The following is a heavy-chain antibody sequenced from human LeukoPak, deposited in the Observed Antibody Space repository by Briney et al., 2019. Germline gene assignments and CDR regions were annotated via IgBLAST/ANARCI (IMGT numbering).Heavy chain of an antibody. V-gene: IGHV3-48*01. CDR2: TSSASNTI. Sequence: PGGSLRLSCAASGFTFSSYSMNWVRQAPGKGLEWVSYTSSASNTIYYADSVKGRFTISRDNAKNSLNLQMNSLRVDDTAMYYCARDGWFGDYNWFDPWGQGTLVTVSS. CDR1: GFTFSSYS. D-gene: IGHD3-10*01. CDR3: ARDGWFGDYNWFDP. J-gene: IGHJ5*02.